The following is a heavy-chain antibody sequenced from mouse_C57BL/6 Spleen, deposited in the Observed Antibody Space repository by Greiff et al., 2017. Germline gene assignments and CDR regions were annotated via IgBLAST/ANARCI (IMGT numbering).Heavy chain of an antibody. CDR3: ARTRQLRTYYYAMDY. J-gene: IGHJ4*01. Sequence: VQLQQSGAELVKPGASVKLSCTASGFNIKDYYMHWVKQRTEQGLEWIGRIDPEDGETKYAPKFQGKDTITADTSSNTAYLQLSSLTSEDTAVYYCARTRQLRTYYYAMDYWGQGTSVTVSS. CDR2: IDPEDGET. CDR1: GFNIKDYY. V-gene: IGHV14-2*01. D-gene: IGHD3-2*02.